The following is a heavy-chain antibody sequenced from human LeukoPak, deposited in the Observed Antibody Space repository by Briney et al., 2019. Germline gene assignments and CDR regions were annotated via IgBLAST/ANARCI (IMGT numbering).Heavy chain of an antibody. CDR3: ARVPQSSYYFDY. V-gene: IGHV4-34*01. J-gene: IGHJ4*02. CDR1: GGSFSGYY. Sequence: SETLSLTCAVYGGSFSGYYWSWIRQPPGKGLEWIGEINHSGSTNYNPSLKSRVTISVDTSKNQFSLKLSSVTAADTAVYYCARVPQSSYYFDYWGQGTLVTVSS. CDR2: INHSGST.